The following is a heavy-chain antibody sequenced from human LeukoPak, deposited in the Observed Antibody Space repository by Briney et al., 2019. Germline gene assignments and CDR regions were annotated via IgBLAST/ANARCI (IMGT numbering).Heavy chain of an antibody. Sequence: GGSLRLSCAASGFTFSSYWMHWVRQAPGKGLVWVSRINTDGSSTIYADSVKGRFTISRDNAKNTLYLQMNSLRAEDTAVYYCARSKYGDYPYFDYWGQGTLVTVSS. J-gene: IGHJ4*02. V-gene: IGHV3-74*01. D-gene: IGHD4-17*01. CDR1: GFTFSSYW. CDR3: ARSKYGDYPYFDY. CDR2: INTDGSST.